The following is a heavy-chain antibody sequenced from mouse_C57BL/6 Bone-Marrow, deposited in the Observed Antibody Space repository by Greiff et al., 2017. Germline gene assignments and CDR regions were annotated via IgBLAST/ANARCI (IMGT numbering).Heavy chain of an antibody. V-gene: IGHV1-64*01. CDR1: GYTFTSYW. Sequence: QVQLQQPGAELVKPGASVKLSCKASGYTFTSYWMHWVKQRPGQGLEWIGMIHPNSGSTNYNEKFKSKATLTVDKSSSTAYMQLSSLTSEDSAVYYFTRFGYSWYCDVWGTGTTVTVSS. CDR3: TRFGYSWYCDV. J-gene: IGHJ1*03. CDR2: IHPNSGST. D-gene: IGHD2-3*01.